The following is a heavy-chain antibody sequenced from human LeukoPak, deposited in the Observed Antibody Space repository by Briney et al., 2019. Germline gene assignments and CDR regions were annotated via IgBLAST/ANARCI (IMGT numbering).Heavy chain of an antibody. CDR3: VKVRGNMILTPGDY. Sequence: GGSLRLSCAASGFTFSSYAMSWLRQAPGKKLEWVSGISDSGGSTYNADSVKGRFSISRDNSKNTLFLQMDSLRAEDTAVYYCVKVRGNMILTPGDYWGQGTLVTVSS. CDR2: ISDSGGST. J-gene: IGHJ4*02. V-gene: IGHV3-23*01. CDR1: GFTFSSYA. D-gene: IGHD3-10*01.